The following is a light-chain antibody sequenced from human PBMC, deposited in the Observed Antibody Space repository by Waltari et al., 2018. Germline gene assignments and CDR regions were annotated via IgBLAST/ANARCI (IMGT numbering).Light chain of an antibody. CDR2: EVN. CDR3: SSYAGSNRV. Sequence: QSALTQPPSASGSLGQSVTISCTGISSDVGGYASVSWYQQHPGKAPKVIIYEVNKRPSGVPGRFSGSRSGNTASLTVSGLQAEDEADYYCSSYAGSNRVFGGGTRLTVL. CDR1: SSDVGGYAS. V-gene: IGLV2-8*01. J-gene: IGLJ3*02.